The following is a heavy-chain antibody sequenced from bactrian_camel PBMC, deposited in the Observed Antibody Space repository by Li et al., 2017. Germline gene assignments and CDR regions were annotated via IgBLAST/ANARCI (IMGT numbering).Heavy chain of an antibody. D-gene: IGHD2*01. CDR1: GFTFGDYW. CDR3: AAGRVRGGYCYRLPLADAYGR. V-gene: IGHV3S1*01. Sequence: QVQLVESGGGSVQAGGSLRLSCTASGFTFGDYWMYWVRQAPGKGLEWLSAINGRGRETYYADSVKGRFIVSRDSDKNTLYQQMNGVKPEDTATYYCAAGRVRGGYCYRLPLADAYGRWGQGTQVTVS. CDR2: INGRGRET. J-gene: IGHJ4*01.